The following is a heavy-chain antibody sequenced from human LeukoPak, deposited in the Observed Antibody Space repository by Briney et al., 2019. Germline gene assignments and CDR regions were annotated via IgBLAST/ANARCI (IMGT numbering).Heavy chain of an antibody. CDR2: IYPGDSDT. CDR1: GYSFTSYW. Sequence: GESLKISCKGSGYSFTSYWIGWVRQMPGKGLERMGIIYPGDSDTRYSPSFQGQVTISADKSISTAYLQWSSLKASDTAMYYCARREMATIGYDAFDIWGQGTMVTVSS. V-gene: IGHV5-51*01. CDR3: ARREMATIGYDAFDI. D-gene: IGHD5-24*01. J-gene: IGHJ3*02.